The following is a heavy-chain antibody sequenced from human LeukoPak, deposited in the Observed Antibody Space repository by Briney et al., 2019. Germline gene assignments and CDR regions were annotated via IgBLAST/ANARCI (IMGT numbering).Heavy chain of an antibody. CDR3: AKDRQYYYGSGSYFY. D-gene: IGHD3-10*01. J-gene: IGHJ4*02. Sequence: PGGSLRLSCAASGFTFSSYAMSWVRQAPGKGLEWVSAISGSGGSTYYADSVKGRFTISRDNSKNTLYLQMNSLRAEDTAVCYCAKDRQYYYGSGSYFYWGQGTLVTVSS. CDR2: ISGSGGST. CDR1: GFTFSSYA. V-gene: IGHV3-23*01.